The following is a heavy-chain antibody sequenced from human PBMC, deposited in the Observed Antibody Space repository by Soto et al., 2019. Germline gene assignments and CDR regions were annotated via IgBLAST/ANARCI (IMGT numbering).Heavy chain of an antibody. J-gene: IGHJ6*02. V-gene: IGHV1-69*06. CDR3: AREPPEGHLLVRGYSGYDYYYGMDV. D-gene: IGHD5-12*01. CDR2: IIPIFGTA. Sequence: ASVKVSCKASGGTFSSYAISWVRQAPGQGLEWMGGIIPIFGTANYAQKFRGRVTITADKSTSTAYMELSSLRSEDTAVYYCAREPPEGHLLVRGYSGYDYYYGMDVWGQGTTVTVSS. CDR1: GGTFSSYA.